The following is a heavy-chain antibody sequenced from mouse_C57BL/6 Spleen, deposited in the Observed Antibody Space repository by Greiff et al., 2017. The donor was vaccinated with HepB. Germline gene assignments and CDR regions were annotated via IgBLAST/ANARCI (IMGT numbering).Heavy chain of an antibody. CDR1: GFNIKDDY. Sequence: EVKLMESGAELVRPGASVKLSCTASGFNIKDDYMHWVKQRPEQGLEWIGWIDPENGDTEYASKFQGKATITADTSSNTAYLQLSSLTSEDTAVYYCTPPYSGYWGQGTSVTVSS. V-gene: IGHV14-4*01. CDR2: IDPENGDT. CDR3: TPPYSGY. J-gene: IGHJ4*01. D-gene: IGHD2-10*01.